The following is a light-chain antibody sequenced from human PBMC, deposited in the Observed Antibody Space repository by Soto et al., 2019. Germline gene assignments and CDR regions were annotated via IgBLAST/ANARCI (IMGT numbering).Light chain of an antibody. CDR1: LSVSGNY. Sequence: VLTQSPGALSLSTGERATLSCRASLSVSGNYLAWCRQTPGQPPRLLIYGASSRATGIPDRLSGSGSGTDFTLTMSRLEPEDFAVYDCQQYGTSPTFGQGTKVDIK. V-gene: IGKV3-20*01. CDR3: QQYGTSPT. CDR2: GAS. J-gene: IGKJ1*01.